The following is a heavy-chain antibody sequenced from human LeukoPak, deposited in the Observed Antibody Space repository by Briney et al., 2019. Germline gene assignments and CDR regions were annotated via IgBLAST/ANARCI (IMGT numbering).Heavy chain of an antibody. J-gene: IGHJ4*02. Sequence: GASVKVSCKASGGTFSSYAISWVRQAPGQGLEWMGWIRPYNGNTNYAQKFQGRVTMTTDTSTNTAYMELRSLRSDDTAVYYCARLDCIGGSCRVFDYWGQGTLVTVSS. D-gene: IGHD2-15*01. V-gene: IGHV1-18*01. CDR3: ARLDCIGGSCRVFDY. CDR1: GGTFSSYA. CDR2: IRPYNGNT.